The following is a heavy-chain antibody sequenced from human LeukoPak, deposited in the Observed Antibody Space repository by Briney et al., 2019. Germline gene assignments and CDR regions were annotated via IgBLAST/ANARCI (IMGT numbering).Heavy chain of an antibody. CDR1: GFIFSDYY. J-gene: IGHJ6*04. D-gene: IGHD3-10*02. V-gene: IGHV3-11*04. CDR3: AELGITMIGGV. Sequence: PGGSLRLSCAASGFIFSDYYMSWIRQAPGKALEWVSYVSSGSSTIYYADSVKGRFTVSRDNGKRSLYLHMNSLRAEDTAVYYCAELGITMIGGVWGKGTTVTISS. CDR2: VSSGSSTI.